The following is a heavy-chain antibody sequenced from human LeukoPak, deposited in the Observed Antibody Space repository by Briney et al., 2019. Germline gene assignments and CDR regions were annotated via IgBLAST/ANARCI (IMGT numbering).Heavy chain of an antibody. J-gene: IGHJ6*02. CDR2: IIPIFGTA. V-gene: IGHV1-69*01. CDR3: ARDDAHRYYYYGMDV. Sequence: SVTVSCTASGGTFSIYAISWVRQAPGQGLEWMGGIIPIFGTANYAQKFQGRVTITADESTSTAYMELSSLRSEDTAVYYCARDDAHRYYYYGMDVWGQGTTVTVSS. CDR1: GGTFSIYA.